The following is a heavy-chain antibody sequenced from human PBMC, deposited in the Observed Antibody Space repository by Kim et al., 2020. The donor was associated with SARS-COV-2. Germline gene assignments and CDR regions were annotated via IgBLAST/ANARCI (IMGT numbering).Heavy chain of an antibody. CDR1: GYTLTELS. J-gene: IGHJ4*02. CDR2: FDPEDGET. D-gene: IGHD6-13*01. V-gene: IGHV1-24*01. CDR3: ATAISSSWYYSPAYFDY. Sequence: ASVTVSCKVSGYTLTELSMHWVRQAPGKGLEWMGGFDPEDGETIYAQKFQGRVTMTEDTSTDTAYMELSSLRSEDTAVYYCATAISSSWYYSPAYFDYWGQGTLVTVSS.